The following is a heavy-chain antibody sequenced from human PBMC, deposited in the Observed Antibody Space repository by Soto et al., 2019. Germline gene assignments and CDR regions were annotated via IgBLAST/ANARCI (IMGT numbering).Heavy chain of an antibody. CDR3: VSGGWYGDDGHNSYYSYSMDV. J-gene: IGHJ6*03. V-gene: IGHV5-51*01. CDR1: GYSFTSYW. CDR2: IYPGDSDT. Sequence: GESLKISCKGSGYSFTSYWIGWVRQMPGKGLEWMGIIYPGDSDTRYSPSFQGQVTISADKSISTAYLQWSSLKASDTAMYYCVSGGWYGDDGHNSYYSYSMDVWGKGPTVTVSS. D-gene: IGHD6-19*01.